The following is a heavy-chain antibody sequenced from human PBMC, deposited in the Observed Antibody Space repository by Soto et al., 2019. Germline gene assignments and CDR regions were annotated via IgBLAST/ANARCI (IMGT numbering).Heavy chain of an antibody. CDR1: ADTFTSYY. CDR2: INPNGGST. J-gene: IGHJ6*02. Sequence: ASVKVSCKAPADTFTSYYIHWVRQAPGHGLEWMGIINPNGGSTRFAQTFQGRITMTRDTSTSTVYMELSSLRSEDTAVYYCAREAPLNGGVPAYGMDVWGQGTTVTVSS. D-gene: IGHD2-8*01. V-gene: IGHV1-46*01. CDR3: AREAPLNGGVPAYGMDV.